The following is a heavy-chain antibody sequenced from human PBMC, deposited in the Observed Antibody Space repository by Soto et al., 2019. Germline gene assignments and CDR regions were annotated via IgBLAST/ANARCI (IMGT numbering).Heavy chain of an antibody. D-gene: IGHD4-4*01. CDR1: GFTFSNYA. J-gene: IGHJ1*01. V-gene: IGHV3-23*01. CDR2: IVGSGSST. CDR3: AKAPVPDYTAYGSCVFQL. Sequence: EVHLLESGGGLVQPGGSLRLSCAVSGFTFSNYAMSWVRQAPGKGLEWVSSIVGSGSSTYYADSVKGRFTISRDNSKNTLYLQMHNLRAQDTAVFYCAKAPVPDYTAYGSCVFQLWGRGTLVIVSS.